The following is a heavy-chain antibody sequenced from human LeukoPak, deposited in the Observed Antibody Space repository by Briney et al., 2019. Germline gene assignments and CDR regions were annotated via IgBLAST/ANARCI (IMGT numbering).Heavy chain of an antibody. CDR2: INIGGTNT. V-gene: IGHV3-11*01. J-gene: IGHJ5*02. CDR1: GFTFNDYY. CDR3: ATDGAGFDT. Sequence: GGSLRLSCAASGFTFNDYYMSWIRQAPGKGLEWLSYINIGGTNTHYADSEKGRFTISRDNAKKSLYLEMNNLRAEDTAVCYCATDGAGFDTWGQGVLVTVSS.